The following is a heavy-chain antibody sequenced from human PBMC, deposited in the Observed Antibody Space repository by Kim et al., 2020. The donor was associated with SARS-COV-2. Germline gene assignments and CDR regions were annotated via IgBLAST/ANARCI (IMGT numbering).Heavy chain of an antibody. CDR2: ISTSAGST. CDR3: AKDADDYYDRYFDY. D-gene: IGHD3-22*01. J-gene: IGHJ4*02. CDR1: GFTFSSYA. Sequence: GGSLRLSCAASGFTFSSYAMSWVRQAPGKGLEWVSSISTSAGSTYYADSVKGRFTISRDNSKNTLYLQMNSLRAEDTAVYYCAKDADDYYDRYFDYWGQGTLVTVSS. V-gene: IGHV3-23*01.